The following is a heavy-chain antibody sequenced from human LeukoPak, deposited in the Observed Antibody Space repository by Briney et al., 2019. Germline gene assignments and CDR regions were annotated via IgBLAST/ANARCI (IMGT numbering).Heavy chain of an antibody. CDR3: ARASISRWLQHFDY. Sequence: GASVKVSCKASGYTFTSYAMHWVRQAPGQRLEWMGWINGGNGNTRYSQKLQGRVTITRDTSASTAYMELSSLRSEDTAVYYCARASISRWLQHFDYWGQGTLVTVSS. J-gene: IGHJ4*02. CDR1: GYTFTSYA. CDR2: INGGNGNT. V-gene: IGHV1-3*01. D-gene: IGHD6-19*01.